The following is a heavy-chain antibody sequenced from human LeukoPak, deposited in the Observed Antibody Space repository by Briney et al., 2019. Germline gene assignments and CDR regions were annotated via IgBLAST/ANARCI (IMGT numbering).Heavy chain of an antibody. D-gene: IGHD3-22*01. CDR2: IYYSGST. CDR3: ARGLGYYYDSSDTNWFDP. V-gene: IGHV4-59*01. J-gene: IGHJ5*02. CDR1: GGSISSYY. Sequence: SETLSLTCTVSGGSISSYYWSWIRQPPGKGLEWIGYIYYSGSTNYNPSLKSRVTISVDTSKNQFSLKLSSVTAADTAVYYCARGLGYYYDSSDTNWFDPWGQGTLVTVSS.